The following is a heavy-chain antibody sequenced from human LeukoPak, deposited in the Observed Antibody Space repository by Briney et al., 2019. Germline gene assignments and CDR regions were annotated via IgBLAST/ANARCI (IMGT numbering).Heavy chain of an antibody. Sequence: SETLSLTCTVTGGSISNYYWSWIRQPAGKGLEWIGLIYTSGSTNYNPSLKSRVTMSVDTSKNQFSLKLSSVTAADTAVYFCARTPIYYYDNSGYYNWGQGTLVTVSS. CDR3: ARTPIYYYDNSGYYN. D-gene: IGHD3-22*01. CDR1: GGSISNYY. J-gene: IGHJ4*02. CDR2: IYTSGST. V-gene: IGHV4-4*07.